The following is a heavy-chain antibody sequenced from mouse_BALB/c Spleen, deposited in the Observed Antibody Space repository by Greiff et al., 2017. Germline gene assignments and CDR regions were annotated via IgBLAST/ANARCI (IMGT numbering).Heavy chain of an antibody. D-gene: IGHD2-3*01. CDR1: GFSLTGYG. CDR3: AREDGYYADYYAMDY. Sequence: QVQLQQSGPGLVAPSQSLSITCTVSGFSLTGYGVNWVRQPPGKGLEWLGMIWGDGSTDYNSALKSRLSISKDNSKSQVFLKMNSLQTDDTARYYCAREDGYYADYYAMDYWGQGTSVTVSS. J-gene: IGHJ4*01. V-gene: IGHV2-6-7*01. CDR2: IWGDGST.